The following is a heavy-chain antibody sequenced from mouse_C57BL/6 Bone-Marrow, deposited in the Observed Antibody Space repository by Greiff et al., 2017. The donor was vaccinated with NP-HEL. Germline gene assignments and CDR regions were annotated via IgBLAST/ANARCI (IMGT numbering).Heavy chain of an antibody. V-gene: IGHV1-55*01. Sequence: VKLQQPGAELVKPGASVKMSCKASGYTFTSYWITWVKQRPGQGLEWIGDIYPGSGSTNYNEKFKSKATLTVDTSSSTAYMQLSSLTSEDSAVYYFARPITTGDWYFDVRGTGTTVTVSS. CDR1: GYTFTSYW. CDR2: IYPGSGST. D-gene: IGHD1-2*01. J-gene: IGHJ1*03. CDR3: ARPITTGDWYFDV.